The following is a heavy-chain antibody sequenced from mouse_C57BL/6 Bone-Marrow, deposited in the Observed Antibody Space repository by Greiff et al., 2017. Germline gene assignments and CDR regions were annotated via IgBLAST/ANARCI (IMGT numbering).Heavy chain of an antibody. V-gene: IGHV1-66*01. CDR3: ARSECWRYFYY. J-gene: IGHJ2*01. CDR2: IYPGSGNT. CDR1: GYSFTSYY. D-gene: IGHD6-1*01. Sequence: QVQLQQSGPELVKPGASVKISCKASGYSFTSYYIHWVKQRPGQGLEWIGWIYPGSGNTKYNEKFKGKATLTADTSSSTAYMQLSSLTSEDSAVYNCARSECWRYFYYWGEGTNLTVSS.